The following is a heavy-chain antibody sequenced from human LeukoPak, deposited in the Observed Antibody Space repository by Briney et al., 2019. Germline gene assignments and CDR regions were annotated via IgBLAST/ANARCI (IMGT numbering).Heavy chain of an antibody. CDR2: FIPILGIA. V-gene: IGHV1-69*04. Sequence: GSSVKVSCKASGGTFSSYAISWVRQAPGQGPEWMGRFIPILGIANYAQKFQGRVTITADKSTSTAYMELSSLRSEDTAVYYCARENYGDYSLADYWGQGTLVTVSS. CDR1: GGTFSSYA. CDR3: ARENYGDYSLADY. D-gene: IGHD4-17*01. J-gene: IGHJ4*02.